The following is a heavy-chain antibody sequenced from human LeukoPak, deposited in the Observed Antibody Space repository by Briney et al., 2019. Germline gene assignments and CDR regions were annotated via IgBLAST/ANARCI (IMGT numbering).Heavy chain of an antibody. V-gene: IGHV3-30*02. CDR3: ARGPSGYHNT. J-gene: IGHJ4*02. CDR1: GFTFSSYG. D-gene: IGHD5-12*01. CDR2: IRYDGSNK. Sequence: GGSLRLSCAASGFTFSSYGMHWVRQAPGKGLEGVAFIRYDGSNKYYADSVKGRFTISRDNSKNTLYLQMNSLRAEDTAVYYCARGPSGYHNTGGQGTLVTVSS.